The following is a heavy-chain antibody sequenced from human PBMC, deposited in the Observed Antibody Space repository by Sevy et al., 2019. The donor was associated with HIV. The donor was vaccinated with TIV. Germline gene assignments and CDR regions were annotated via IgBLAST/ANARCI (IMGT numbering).Heavy chain of an antibody. J-gene: IGHJ6*02. D-gene: IGHD6-19*01. CDR3: ARSILAVAGSYGMDV. V-gene: IGHV3-30*03. CDR2: ISSYGNEA. Sequence: GESLKISCAASGFNFSNYVLHWVRQAPGKGLEWVTFISSYGNEADYVDSVKGRFTISRDDSKNTLYLHMNSLRPEDTAVYYCARSILAVAGSYGMDVWGQGTTVTVSS. CDR1: GFNFSNYV.